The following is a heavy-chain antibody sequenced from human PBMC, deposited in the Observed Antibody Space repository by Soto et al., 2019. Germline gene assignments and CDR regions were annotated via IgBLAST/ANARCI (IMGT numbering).Heavy chain of an antibody. D-gene: IGHD3-3*01. J-gene: IGHJ4*02. CDR1: GGSISSSSYY. Sequence: SETLSLTCTVSGGSISSSSYYWGWIRQPPGKGLEWIGSIYYSGSTYYNPSLKSRVTISVDTSKNQFSLKLSSVTAADTAVYYCASSPRRFLEWFPLDYWGQGTLVTVSS. CDR3: ASSPRRFLEWFPLDY. V-gene: IGHV4-39*01. CDR2: IYYSGST.